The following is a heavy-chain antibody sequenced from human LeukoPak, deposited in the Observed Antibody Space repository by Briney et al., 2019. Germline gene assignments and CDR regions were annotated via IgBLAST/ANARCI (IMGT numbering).Heavy chain of an antibody. CDR3: ARDVVVTSSPDAFDI. CDR2: ISNSGTT. Sequence: PSETLSLTCAVSGDSVSSGGYYWPWIRQHPGKGLECIGYISNSGTTSYNPSLESRVSISVDTSNNQFSLRLSSVTAADTAVYYCARDVVVTSSPDAFDIWGQGTMVTVSS. J-gene: IGHJ3*02. CDR1: GDSVSSGGYY. D-gene: IGHD2-21*02. V-gene: IGHV4-31*11.